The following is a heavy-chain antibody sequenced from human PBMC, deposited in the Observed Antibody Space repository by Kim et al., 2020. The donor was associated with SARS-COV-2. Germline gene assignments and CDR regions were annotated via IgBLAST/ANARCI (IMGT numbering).Heavy chain of an antibody. CDR1: GFTFDDFS. V-gene: IGHV3-9*01. J-gene: IGHJ4*02. D-gene: IGHD2-21*01. CDR2: ISRNSANV. CDR3: AKDFRGGATTRISYLDF. Sequence: GGSLRLSCASSGFTFDDFSMHWVRQAPGKGLEWVASISRNSANVAYAASVKGRFTVSRDNAKNFLYLQMDSLKGDDTALYYCAKDFRGGATTRISYLDFWGQGALVTVSS.